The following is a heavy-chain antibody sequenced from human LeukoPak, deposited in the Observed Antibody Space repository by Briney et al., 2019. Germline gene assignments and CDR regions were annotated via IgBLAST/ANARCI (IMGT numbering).Heavy chain of an antibody. CDR3: ARSARLMKGVVEVTALDD. J-gene: IGHJ4*02. V-gene: IGHV3-74*01. Sequence: GGSLRLSCAASGFTFSTYIMNWVRHAPGKGLVWVSRIFSEGGSTSYADSVKGPDTISTDNAKSSDYLEMRTLRADDTAVYYCARSARLMKGVVEVTALDDWGQGTLVTVSS. CDR2: IFSEGGST. D-gene: IGHD3-3*01. CDR1: GFTFSTYI.